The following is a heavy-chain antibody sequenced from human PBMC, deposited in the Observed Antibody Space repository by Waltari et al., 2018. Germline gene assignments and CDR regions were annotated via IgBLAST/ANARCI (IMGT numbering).Heavy chain of an antibody. D-gene: IGHD4-4*01. CDR3: ATSSTVTTPPYYYYYMDV. CDR1: GGPISSYY. Sequence: QVQLQESGPGLVKPSETLSLTCTVSGGPISSYYWSWIRQPTGKGLEWSGSIYYSGSTNYNPSRKSRVTISVDTSKNQFSLKLSSVTAADTAVYYCATSSTVTTPPYYYYYMDVWGKGTTVTISS. V-gene: IGHV4-59*01. J-gene: IGHJ6*03. CDR2: IYYSGST.